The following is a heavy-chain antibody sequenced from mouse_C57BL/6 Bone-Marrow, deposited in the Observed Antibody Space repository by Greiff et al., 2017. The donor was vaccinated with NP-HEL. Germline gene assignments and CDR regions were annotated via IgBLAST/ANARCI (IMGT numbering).Heavy chain of an antibody. J-gene: IGHJ2*01. CDR2: IDPNRGGT. CDR1: GYTFTSYL. V-gene: IGHV1-72*01. D-gene: IGHD1-1*01. Sequence: QVQLQQPGAELVKPGASVKLSCKASGYTFTSYLMHWVKQRPGRGLEWIGRIDPNRGGTKYNQKFKSKATLTVDKPSSTAYLQLDSLTSADSAVYYCARYYYGSSSFDYWGQGTTLTVSS. CDR3: ARYYYGSSSFDY.